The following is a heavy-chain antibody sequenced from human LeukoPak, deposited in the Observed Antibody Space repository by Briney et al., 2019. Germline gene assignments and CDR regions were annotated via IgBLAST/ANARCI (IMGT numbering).Heavy chain of an antibody. CDR1: GFTFSDFY. J-gene: IGHJ6*02. V-gene: IGHV3-11*06. Sequence: GGSLRLSCAASGFTFSDFYTSWVRQAPGEGPEWVSYISPTGSYTNYADSVKGRFTISRDNAKKSLFLQMNSLRAEDTALYYCARGHYGMDVWGQGTTVTVSS. CDR3: ARGHYGMDV. CDR2: ISPTGSYT.